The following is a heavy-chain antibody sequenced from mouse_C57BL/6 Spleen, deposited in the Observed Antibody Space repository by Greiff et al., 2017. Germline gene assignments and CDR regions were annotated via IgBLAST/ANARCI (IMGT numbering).Heavy chain of an antibody. CDR1: GYTFTSYW. D-gene: IGHD2-1*01. V-gene: IGHV1-61*01. CDR3: AQGRLDGNYNFNWYFDV. CDR2: IYPSDSET. J-gene: IGHJ1*03. Sequence: QVQLQQPGAELVRPGSSVKLSCKASGYTFTSYWMDWVKQRPGQGLEWIGNIYPSDSETHYNQKFKDKATLTVDKSSSTAYMQLSSLTSEDSAVYYCAQGRLDGNYNFNWYFDVWGTGTTVTVSS.